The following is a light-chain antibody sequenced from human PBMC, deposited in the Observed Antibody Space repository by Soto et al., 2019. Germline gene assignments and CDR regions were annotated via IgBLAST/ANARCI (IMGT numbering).Light chain of an antibody. Sequence: EIVLTQSPATLSLSPGERAALSCRAIQSVSSYLAWYQQKPGQAPRLLIYDASKRAPGIPARFTGSGSGTDFTLTISSLEPEEFAVYFCQQRSNWPSTFGGGTKVEI. CDR3: QQRSNWPST. CDR1: QSVSSY. J-gene: IGKJ4*01. V-gene: IGKV3-11*01. CDR2: DAS.